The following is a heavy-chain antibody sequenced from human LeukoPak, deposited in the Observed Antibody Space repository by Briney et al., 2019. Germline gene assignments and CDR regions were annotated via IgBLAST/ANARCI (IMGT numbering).Heavy chain of an antibody. Sequence: GGSLRLSCAASGFSFSSYSMNWVRQAPGKGLEWVSFISSTGKYIYYADSVKGRFTTSRDNAKSSLYLQMNSLRAEDTAVYYCGRGHWGLDYWGQGALVTVSS. CDR2: ISSTGKYI. CDR3: GRGHWGLDY. V-gene: IGHV3-21*01. CDR1: GFSFSSYS. J-gene: IGHJ4*02. D-gene: IGHD7-27*01.